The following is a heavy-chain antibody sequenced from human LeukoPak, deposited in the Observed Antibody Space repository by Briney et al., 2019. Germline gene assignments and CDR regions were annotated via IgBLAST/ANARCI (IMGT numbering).Heavy chain of an antibody. J-gene: IGHJ4*02. Sequence: PGGSLRLSCAASGFTFSSYSMNWVRQAPGKGLEWVSSISSSSSYTYYADSVKGRFTISRDNAKNSLYLQMNSLRAEDTAVYYCARGRLGEPIDYWGQGTLVTVSS. CDR3: ARGRLGEPIDY. D-gene: IGHD3-16*01. CDR2: ISSSSSYT. V-gene: IGHV3-21*01. CDR1: GFTFSSYS.